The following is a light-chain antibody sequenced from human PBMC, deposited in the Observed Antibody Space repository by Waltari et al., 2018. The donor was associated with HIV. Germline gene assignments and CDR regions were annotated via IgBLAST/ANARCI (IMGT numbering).Light chain of an antibody. CDR1: QTISGS. CDR3: QHRSSWPLYT. J-gene: IGKJ2*01. Sequence: LVLTQFPATLSLSPVERATLSCRASQTISGSIAWFQQRPDQTPRLLIYDSSNRATDIPARFSGSGSGTDFTLTIASLESEDFTFYYCQHRSSWPLYTFGQGTRVEI. V-gene: IGKV3-11*01. CDR2: DSS.